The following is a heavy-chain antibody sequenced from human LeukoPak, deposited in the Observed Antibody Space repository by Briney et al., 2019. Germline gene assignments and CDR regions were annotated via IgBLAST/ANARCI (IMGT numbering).Heavy chain of an antibody. CDR2: IYYSGGT. CDR1: GGSISSGTHY. J-gene: IGHJ4*02. CDR3: ARDGGSYRDFEY. D-gene: IGHD1-26*01. Sequence: SETLSLTCTVSGGSISSGTHYWGWIRQPPGKGLEWIGSIYYSGGTYNNPSLKSRVTTSVDTSKNQFSLRLTSVTAADTAVYYCARDGGSYRDFEYWGQGTLVTVSS. V-gene: IGHV4-39*02.